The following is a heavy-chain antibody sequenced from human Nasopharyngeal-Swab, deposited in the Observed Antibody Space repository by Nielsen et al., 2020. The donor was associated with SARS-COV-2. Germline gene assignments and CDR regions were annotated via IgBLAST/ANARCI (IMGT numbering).Heavy chain of an antibody. Sequence: GESLKISCAASGFTVSSNYMSWVRQAPGKGLEWVSVIYSGGSTYYADSVKGRFTISRDNARNSLYLQMHTLRAEDTAVYYCARAIFGVGVGRYGMDVWGQGTTVIVSS. J-gene: IGHJ6*02. CDR3: ARAIFGVGVGRYGMDV. D-gene: IGHD3-3*01. CDR1: GFTVSSNY. V-gene: IGHV3-53*01. CDR2: IYSGGST.